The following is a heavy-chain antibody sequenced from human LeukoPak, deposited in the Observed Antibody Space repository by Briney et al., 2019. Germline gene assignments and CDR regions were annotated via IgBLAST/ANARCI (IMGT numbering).Heavy chain of an antibody. D-gene: IGHD3-10*01. V-gene: IGHV1-18*01. J-gene: IGHJ6*02. CDR2: ISAYNGNT. CDR3: ATPARNYGSGSLNYYYGMDG. CDR1: GYTFTSYG. Sequence: ASVKVSCKASGYTFTSYGISWVRQAPGQGLEWMGWISAYNGNTNYAQKLQGRVTVTTDTSTSTAYMELRSLRSDDTAVYYCATPARNYGSGSLNYYYGMDGWGQGTTVTVSS.